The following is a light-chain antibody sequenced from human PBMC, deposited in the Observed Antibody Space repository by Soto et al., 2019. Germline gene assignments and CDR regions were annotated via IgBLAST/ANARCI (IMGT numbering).Light chain of an antibody. J-gene: IGKJ4*01. CDR2: LGS. CDR3: MQALQTRT. Sequence: DIVMTQSPLSLPVTPGEPASISCRSSQSLLHSNGYNYLDWYLQKPGQSPQLLIYLGSNRASGVPDRFSGSGSGTDFTLKISRVAAEDVGVYYCMQALQTRTFGGGTKVEIK. V-gene: IGKV2-28*01. CDR1: QSLLHSNGYNY.